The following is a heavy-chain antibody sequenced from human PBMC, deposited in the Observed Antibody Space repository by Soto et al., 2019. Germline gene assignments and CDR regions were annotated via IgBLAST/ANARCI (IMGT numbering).Heavy chain of an antibody. CDR1: GFTFSSYG. J-gene: IGHJ6*02. V-gene: IGHV3-30*03. CDR2: ISYDGSNK. Sequence: QVQLVESGGGVVQPGRSLRLSCAASGFTFSSYGMHWVRQAPGKGXXXXXVISYDGSNKYYADSVKGRFTISRDNXXXXXXXXXXXXXXXXXXXXXXXXXXXXXXXXXXXXXDVWGQGTTVTVSS. CDR3: XXXXXXXXXXXXXXXDV.